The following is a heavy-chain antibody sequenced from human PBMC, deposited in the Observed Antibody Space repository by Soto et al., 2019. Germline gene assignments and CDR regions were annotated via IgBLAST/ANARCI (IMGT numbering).Heavy chain of an antibody. Sequence: PGGSLRLSCAASGFTFSSYAMHWVRQAPGKGLEWVAVISYDGSNKYYADSVKGRFTISRDNSKNTLYLQMNSLRAEDTAVYYCARLCITGTTGALDAFDIWGQGTMVTVS. J-gene: IGHJ3*02. CDR1: GFTFSSYA. CDR3: ARLCITGTTGALDAFDI. V-gene: IGHV3-30-3*01. D-gene: IGHD1-7*01. CDR2: ISYDGSNK.